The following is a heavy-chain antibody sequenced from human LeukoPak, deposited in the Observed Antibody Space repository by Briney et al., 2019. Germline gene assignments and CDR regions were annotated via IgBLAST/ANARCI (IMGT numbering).Heavy chain of an antibody. D-gene: IGHD3-3*01. Sequence: GSLRLSCAASGFTFSSYWMTWIRQPPGKGLEWIGEINHSGSTNYNPSLKSRVTISVDTSKNQFSLKLSSVTAADTAVYYCATRRQDDFWSGYSLDQAFDIWGQGTMVTVSS. CDR1: GFTFSSYW. V-gene: IGHV4-34*08. CDR2: INHSGST. J-gene: IGHJ3*02. CDR3: ATRRQDDFWSGYSLDQAFDI.